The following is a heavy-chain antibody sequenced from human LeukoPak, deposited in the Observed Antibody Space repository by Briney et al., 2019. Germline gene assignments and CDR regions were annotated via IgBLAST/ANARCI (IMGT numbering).Heavy chain of an antibody. V-gene: IGHV1-2*02. CDR2: INPNSGDT. Sequence: GASVKVSDSPVGHTFFAYYIMGVPQAPGQGLEWMGWINPNSGDTNHAQKFQDRVTITRDTSISTAYMELSRLRSDDTAVYYCARGSRRSWYRIVSWGQGTLVTVSS. CDR1: GHTFFAYY. J-gene: IGHJ5*02. CDR3: ARGSRRSWYRIVS. D-gene: IGHD6-13*01.